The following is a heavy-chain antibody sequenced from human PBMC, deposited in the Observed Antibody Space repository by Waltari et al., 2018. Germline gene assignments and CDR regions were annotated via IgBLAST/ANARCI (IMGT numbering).Heavy chain of an antibody. J-gene: IGHJ6*03. CDR1: GGSISSGDYY. D-gene: IGHD3-22*01. Sequence: QVQLQESGPGLVKPSQTLSLTCTVSGGSISSGDYYWSWIRQPPGKGLEWIGYIYYSGSTYYNPSLKSRVTISVDTSKNQFSLKLSSVTAADTAVYYCAREGRGYYDSSGYSGYMDVWGKGTTVTVSS. CDR2: IYYSGST. V-gene: IGHV4-30-4*08. CDR3: AREGRGYYDSSGYSGYMDV.